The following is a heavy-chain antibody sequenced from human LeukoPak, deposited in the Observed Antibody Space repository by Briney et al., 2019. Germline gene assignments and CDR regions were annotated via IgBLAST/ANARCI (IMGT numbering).Heavy chain of an antibody. V-gene: IGHV4-39*01. CDR1: GGSISSSSYY. J-gene: IGHJ2*01. CDR3: ARQPENYDILTGYRLWYFDL. D-gene: IGHD3-9*01. CDR2: IYYSGST. Sequence: SETLSLTCTVSGGSISSSSYYWGWIRQPPGKGLEWIGSIYYSGSTYYNPSFMSRVTISVDTSKNQFSLKLSSVTAADTAVYYCARQPENYDILTGYRLWYFDLWGRGTLVTVSS.